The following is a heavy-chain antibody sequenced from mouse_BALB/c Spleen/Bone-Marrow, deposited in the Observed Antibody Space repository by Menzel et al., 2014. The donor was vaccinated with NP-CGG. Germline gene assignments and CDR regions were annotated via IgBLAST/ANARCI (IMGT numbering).Heavy chain of an antibody. D-gene: IGHD4-1*01. Sequence: QVQLKDSGPGPVAPSQSLSITCTVSGFSLTSYGVHWVRQPPGKGLEWLGVIWAGGSTNYNSALMSRLGISKDNSKSQVFLKMNSLQTDDTAMYYCAGTGPFAYWGQGTLVTVSA. CDR3: AGTGPFAY. J-gene: IGHJ3*01. V-gene: IGHV2-9*02. CDR1: GFSLTSYG. CDR2: IWAGGST.